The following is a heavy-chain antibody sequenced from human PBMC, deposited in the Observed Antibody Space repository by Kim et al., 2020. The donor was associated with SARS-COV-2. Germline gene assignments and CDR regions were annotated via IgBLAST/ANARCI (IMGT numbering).Heavy chain of an antibody. Sequence: GGSLILSCEASGFPFSSCAMNWVRQAPGKGLEWVSTIGGRGGSTYYADSVKGRFTISRDNSKNTLYLHMKSLRVEDTAVYYCAKNSDYYESSGSYTIFAYWGQGTLVTVSS. CDR2: IGGRGGST. J-gene: IGHJ4*02. CDR1: GFPFSSCA. D-gene: IGHD3-22*01. V-gene: IGHV3-23*01. CDR3: AKNSDYYESSGSYTIFAY.